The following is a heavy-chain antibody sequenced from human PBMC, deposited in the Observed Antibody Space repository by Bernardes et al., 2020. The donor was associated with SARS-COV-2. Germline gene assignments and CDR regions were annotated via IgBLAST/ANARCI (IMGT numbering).Heavy chain of an antibody. CDR1: GYTFTGYY. J-gene: IGHJ6*02. D-gene: IGHD3-22*01. Sequence: ASVKVSCKASGYTFTGYYMHWVRQAPGQGLEWMGWINPNSGGTNYAQKFQGRVTMTRDTSISPAYMELRRLTSDDTAVYYCAIPPTNYDRYGMDVWGQGTTVTVSS. CDR3: AIPPTNYDRYGMDV. CDR2: INPNSGGT. V-gene: IGHV1-2*02.